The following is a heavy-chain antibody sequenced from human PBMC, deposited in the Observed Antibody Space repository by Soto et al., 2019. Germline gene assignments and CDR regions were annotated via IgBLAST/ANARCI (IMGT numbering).Heavy chain of an antibody. D-gene: IGHD3-3*01. CDR2: IYYSGST. CDR3: ARDWRITILGVVSMWFDP. Sequence: SETLSLTCTVSGGSISSYYWSWIRQPPGKGPEWIGYIYYSGSTYYNPSLKSRVTISVDTSTNQFSLKLRSVTAAHTAVYYCARDWRITILGVVSMWFDPWGQGTMVTVSS. CDR1: GGSISSYY. V-gene: IGHV4-59*12. J-gene: IGHJ5*02.